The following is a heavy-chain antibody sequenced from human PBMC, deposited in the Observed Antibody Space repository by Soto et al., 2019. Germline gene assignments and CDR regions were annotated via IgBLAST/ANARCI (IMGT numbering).Heavy chain of an antibody. V-gene: IGHV6-1*01. CDR2: TYYRSKWYY. CDR1: GDSVSSNSAG. Sequence: SQTLSLTCAITGDSVSSNSAGWSWVRQSPSRGLEWLGRTYYRSKWYYEYAVSVRGRITINPDTSKNQYSLQLNSVTPEDTAVYFCARGEQYSGGIFDYWGQGXLVTVYS. D-gene: IGHD1-26*01. J-gene: IGHJ4*01. CDR3: ARGEQYSGGIFDY.